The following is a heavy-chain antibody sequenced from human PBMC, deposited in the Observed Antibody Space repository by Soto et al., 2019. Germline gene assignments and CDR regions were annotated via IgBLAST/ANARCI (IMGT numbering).Heavy chain of an antibody. D-gene: IGHD1-26*01. V-gene: IGHV4-28*01. CDR1: GYPISSSNW. J-gene: IGHJ4*02. Sequence: QVQLQESGPGLVKPSDTLSLTCAVSGYPISSSNWWGWIRQPPGKGLEWIGYIYYSGTTDYHPALKSRVTMSVDTSKNQFSLKLTSVTAVDTAVYYCARREIQGPIDYWGQGTLVTVSS. CDR3: ARREIQGPIDY. CDR2: IYYSGTT.